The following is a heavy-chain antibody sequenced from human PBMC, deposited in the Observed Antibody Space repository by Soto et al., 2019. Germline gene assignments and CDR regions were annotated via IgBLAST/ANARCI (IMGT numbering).Heavy chain of an antibody. D-gene: IGHD2-2*01. V-gene: IGHV5-10-1*01. CDR1: GYSFTSYW. Sequence: PGESLKISCKGSGYSFTSYWIAWVRQMPGKGLEWMGRIDPSDSYTNYSPSFQGHVAISADKSINTAYLQWSSLKASDTAMYYCARGEYASSLGWFAPWGQGTLVTVSS. J-gene: IGHJ5*02. CDR3: ARGEYASSLGWFAP. CDR2: IDPSDSYT.